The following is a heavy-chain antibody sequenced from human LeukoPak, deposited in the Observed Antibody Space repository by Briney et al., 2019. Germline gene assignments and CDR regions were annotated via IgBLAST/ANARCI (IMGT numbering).Heavy chain of an antibody. CDR2: VVGNGGTT. J-gene: IGHJ4*02. V-gene: IGHV3-64*01. D-gene: IGHD2-15*01. CDR1: GFTFTTYT. Sequence: PGGSLRLSCAASGFTFTTYTIHWVRQAPGQGLEYVSAVVGNGGTTYYANSVKGRFTISRDNSKNTVYLQMGSLRAEDTAVYYCARVARVSGPFDYWGQGTLVTVSS. CDR3: ARVARVSGPFDY.